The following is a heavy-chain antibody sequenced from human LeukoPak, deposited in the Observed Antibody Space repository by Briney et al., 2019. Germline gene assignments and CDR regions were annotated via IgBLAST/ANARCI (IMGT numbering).Heavy chain of an antibody. CDR1: GGSISSYY. Sequence: PSETLSLTCTVSGGSISSYYWSWIRQPPGKRLEWIGYIYYSGSTNYNPSLKSRVTISVDTSKNQFSLKLSSVTAADTAVYYCARDDEGSPRDWGQGTLVTVSS. V-gene: IGHV4-59*01. CDR2: IYYSGST. D-gene: IGHD3-10*01. CDR3: ARDDEGSPRD. J-gene: IGHJ4*02.